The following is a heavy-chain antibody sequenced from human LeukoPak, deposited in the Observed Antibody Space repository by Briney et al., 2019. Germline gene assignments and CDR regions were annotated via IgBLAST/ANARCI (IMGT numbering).Heavy chain of an antibody. V-gene: IGHV3-30*02. CDR2: IRYDGSNK. Sequence: GGSPRLSCAASGFTFSSYGMHWVRQAPGKGLEWVAFIRYDGSNKYYADSVKGRFTISRDNSKNTLYLQMNSLRAEDTAVYYCAKVKITPESSIAAPFDYWGQGTLVTVSS. CDR3: AKVKITPESSIAAPFDY. CDR1: GFTFSSYG. J-gene: IGHJ4*02. D-gene: IGHD6-6*01.